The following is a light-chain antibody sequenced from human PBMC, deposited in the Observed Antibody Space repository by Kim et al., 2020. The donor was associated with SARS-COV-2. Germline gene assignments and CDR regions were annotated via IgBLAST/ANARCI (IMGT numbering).Light chain of an antibody. CDR2: GKN. J-gene: IGLJ3*02. CDR3: NPRDSSGNHLV. V-gene: IGLV3-19*01. Sequence: SSELTQDPAVSVALGQTVRITCQGDSLRSYYASWYQQKPGQAPVLVIYGKNNRPSVIPDRFSGSSPGNTASLTITWAQAEDEADYYCNPRDSSGNHLVFG. CDR1: SLRSYY.